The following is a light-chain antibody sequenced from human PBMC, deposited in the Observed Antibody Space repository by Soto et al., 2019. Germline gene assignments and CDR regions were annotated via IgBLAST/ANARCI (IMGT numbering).Light chain of an antibody. CDR3: HQYGSPPLT. J-gene: IGKJ4*01. Sequence: EIVLTQSPGTLSLSPGERATLSCRASQSVTSEYLGWYQQKPGQAPRLLIYATSSRATGIPDRFSGSGSGTDFTLTISRVEPEDFAVYYCHQYGSPPLTFGGGTKVDIK. V-gene: IGKV3-20*01. CDR1: QSVTSEY. CDR2: ATS.